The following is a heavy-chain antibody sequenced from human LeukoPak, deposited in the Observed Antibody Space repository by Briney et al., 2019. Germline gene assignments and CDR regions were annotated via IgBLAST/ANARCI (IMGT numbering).Heavy chain of an antibody. V-gene: IGHV4-59*01. J-gene: IGHJ4*02. Sequence: SETLSLTCTVSGGSISSYYWSWIRQPPGKGLEWVGYIYYSGSTNYNPSLKSRVTISLDTPKNQFSLKLSSVTAADTAVYYCARAIRYSYGYCFDYWGQGTLVTVSS. CDR3: ARAIRYSYGYCFDY. CDR1: GGSISSYY. CDR2: IYYSGST. D-gene: IGHD5-18*01.